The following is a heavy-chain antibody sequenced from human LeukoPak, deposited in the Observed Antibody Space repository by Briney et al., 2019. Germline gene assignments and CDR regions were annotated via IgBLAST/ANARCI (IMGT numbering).Heavy chain of an antibody. CDR2: IYTSGST. Sequence: SQTLSLTRTVSGGSISSGSYYWSWIRQPAGKGLEWIGRIYTSGSTNYNPSLKSRVTISVDTSKNQFSLKLSSVTAADTAVYYCARCGWEPLYDYWGQGTLVTVSS. V-gene: IGHV4-61*02. CDR3: ARCGWEPLYDY. J-gene: IGHJ4*02. CDR1: GGSISSGSYY. D-gene: IGHD1-26*01.